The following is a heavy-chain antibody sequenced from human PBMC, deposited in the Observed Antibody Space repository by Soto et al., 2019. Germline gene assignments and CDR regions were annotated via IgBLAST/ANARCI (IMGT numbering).Heavy chain of an antibody. J-gene: IGHJ4*02. D-gene: IGHD3-9*01. CDR3: ARDPSTGNADY. V-gene: IGHV3-23*01. CDR1: GFTFSTYA. CDR2: ISSDGDST. Sequence: EVHLLESGGDLVQPGGSLRLSCAASGFTFSTYALNWVRQSPGKGLEWVSTISSDGDSTYYVDSVKGRFTVSRDNSKNTMYLQMNSLRAEDTALYFCARDPSTGNADYWGQGPLVTVSS.